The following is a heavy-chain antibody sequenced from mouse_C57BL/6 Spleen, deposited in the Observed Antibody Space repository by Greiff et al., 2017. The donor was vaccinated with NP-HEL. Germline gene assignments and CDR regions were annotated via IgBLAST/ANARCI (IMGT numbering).Heavy chain of an antibody. CDR1: GFSLTSYG. J-gene: IGHJ3*01. Sequence: VKLVESGPGLVAPSQSLSITCTVSGFSLTSYGVDWVRQSPGKGLEWLGLIWGVGSTNYNSALKSRLSISKDNSKSQVFLKMNSLQTDDTAMYYCASVGDYDGGFAYWGQGTLVTVSA. D-gene: IGHD2-4*01. CDR3: ASVGDYDGGFAY. V-gene: IGHV2-6*01. CDR2: IWGVGST.